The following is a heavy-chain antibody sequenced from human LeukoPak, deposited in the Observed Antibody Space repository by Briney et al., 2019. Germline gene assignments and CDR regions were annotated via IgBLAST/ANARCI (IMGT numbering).Heavy chain of an antibody. Sequence: GGSLRLSCAGSGFTFSNYSINWVRQAPGKGLEWVSSISPSSHYIYYADSVKGRFTISRDNAKNSLYLQMNSLRAEDTAVYYCARDPLGDYYFDYWGQGTLVTVSS. D-gene: IGHD3-10*01. CDR1: GFTFSNYS. J-gene: IGHJ4*02. CDR3: ARDPLGDYYFDY. V-gene: IGHV3-21*01. CDR2: ISPSSHYI.